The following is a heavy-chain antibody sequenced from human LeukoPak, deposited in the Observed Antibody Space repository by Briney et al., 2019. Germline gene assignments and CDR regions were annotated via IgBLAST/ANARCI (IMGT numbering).Heavy chain of an antibody. Sequence: GGSLRLSCAASGFTVSSNYMSWVRQAPGKGLEWVSVIYSDDSTYYADSVKGRFTISRDNAKNSLYLQMNSLRAEDTAVYYCARARNYYDSSGYYSFQHWGQGTLVTVSS. V-gene: IGHV3-66*01. D-gene: IGHD3-22*01. CDR3: ARARNYYDSSGYYSFQH. J-gene: IGHJ1*01. CDR2: IYSDDST. CDR1: GFTVSSNY.